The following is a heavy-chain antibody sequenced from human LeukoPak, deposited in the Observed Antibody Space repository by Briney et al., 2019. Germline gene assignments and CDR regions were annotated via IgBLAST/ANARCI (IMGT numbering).Heavy chain of an antibody. V-gene: IGHV1-18*01. CDR3: ARDQIEYSSSSGWFDP. J-gene: IGHJ5*02. D-gene: IGHD6-6*01. Sequence: ASVKVSCKASGYTFTSYGISWVRQAPGQGLEWMGWISAYNGNTNYAQKLQGRVTMTTDTSTSTAYMELRSLRSDDTAVYYCARDQIEYSSSSGWFDPWGQGTLVTVSS. CDR1: GYTFTSYG. CDR2: ISAYNGNT.